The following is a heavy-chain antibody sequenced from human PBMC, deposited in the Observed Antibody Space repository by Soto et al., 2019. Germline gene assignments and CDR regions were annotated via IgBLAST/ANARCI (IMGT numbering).Heavy chain of an antibody. V-gene: IGHV4-39*01. CDR2: IYYSGST. D-gene: IGHD6-13*01. CDR3: ARTHPGAAAGIFDY. J-gene: IGHJ4*02. Sequence: QLQLQESGPGLVKPSETLSLTCTVSGGSISSSSYYWGWIRQPPGKGLEWIGSIYYSGSTYYNPSLKSRVTISVDTSKNQFSLKLSSVTAADTAVYYCARTHPGAAAGIFDYWGQGTLVTVSS. CDR1: GGSISSSSYY.